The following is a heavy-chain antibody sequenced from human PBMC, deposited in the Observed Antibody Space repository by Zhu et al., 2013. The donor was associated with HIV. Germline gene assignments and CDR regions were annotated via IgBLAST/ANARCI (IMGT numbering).Heavy chain of an antibody. J-gene: IGHJ4*02. Sequence: QVQLVQSGAEVKKPGASVKVSCKASGYTFTGYYMHWVRQAPGQGLEWMGWINPNSGGTNYAQKFQGWVTMTRDTSISTAYMELSRLRSDDTAVYYCARDPGAGGYCTGGVCSFDYWGQGTLVTVSS. CDR3: ARDPGAGGYCTGGVCSFDY. V-gene: IGHV1-2*04. CDR2: INPNSGGT. CDR1: GYTFTGYY. D-gene: IGHD2-8*02.